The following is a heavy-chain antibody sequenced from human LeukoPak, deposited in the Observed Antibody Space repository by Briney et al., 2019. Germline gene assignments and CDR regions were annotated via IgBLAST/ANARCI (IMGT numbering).Heavy chain of an antibody. CDR2: IYYSGST. CDR1: GGSISSGGYY. D-gene: IGHD3-22*01. V-gene: IGHV4-31*03. Sequence: KSSETLSLTCTVSGGSISSGGYYWSWIRQHPGKGLEWIGYIYYSGSTYYNPSLKSRVTISVDTSKNQFSLELSSVTAADTAVYYCARSPAAYYYDSSGLDYWGQGTLVTVSS. CDR3: ARSPAAYYYDSSGLDY. J-gene: IGHJ4*02.